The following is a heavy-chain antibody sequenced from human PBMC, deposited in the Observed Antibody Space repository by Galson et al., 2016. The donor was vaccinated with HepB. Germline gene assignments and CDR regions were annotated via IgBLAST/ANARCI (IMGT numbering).Heavy chain of an antibody. CDR2: INPRGGTT. CDR3: ARGDIIPTFSDILTGSADNEYFDY. J-gene: IGHJ4*01. V-gene: IGHV1-46*01. D-gene: IGHD3-9*01. CDR1: GYSLSSNF. Sequence: SVKVSCKAVGYSLSSNFLHWVRQAPGQGLEWMGIINPRGGTTTYAQKFQGRVTMTRDTSTSTVYMALSSLRSEDTAVYYCARGDIIPTFSDILTGSADNEYFDYWGHGTLVTVSS.